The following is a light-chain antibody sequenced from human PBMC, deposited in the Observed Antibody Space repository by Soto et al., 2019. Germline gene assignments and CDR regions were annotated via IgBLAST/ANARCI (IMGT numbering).Light chain of an antibody. Sequence: ESVLTQSPGTLSLFPGDRATLSCRASQRVSNSYLAWFQQKPGQAPRLLIYDASSRAAGVPDRVSGGGAGTDFSLTSSALEPEDFALYCCQQSERPPFAVGQGTRL. CDR3: QQSERPPFA. CDR1: QRVSNSY. V-gene: IGKV3-20*01. J-gene: IGKJ2*01. CDR2: DAS.